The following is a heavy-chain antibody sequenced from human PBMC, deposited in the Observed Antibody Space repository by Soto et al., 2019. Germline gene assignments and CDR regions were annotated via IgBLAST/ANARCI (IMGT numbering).Heavy chain of an antibody. V-gene: IGHV3-64*01. D-gene: IGHD1-7*01. CDR2: ISSNGGTT. CDR1: GFTFSSYD. Sequence: EVQLAESGGGMVQPGGSLRLSCVASGFTFSSYDMHRVRQAPGKGLEYVSSISSNGGTTYYGNSVKGRFTISRDNSKNTLYLQKGSLRAEDMAVYYCVRRVSGNYDYWGQGNLVTVSS. CDR3: VRRVSGNYDY. J-gene: IGHJ4*02.